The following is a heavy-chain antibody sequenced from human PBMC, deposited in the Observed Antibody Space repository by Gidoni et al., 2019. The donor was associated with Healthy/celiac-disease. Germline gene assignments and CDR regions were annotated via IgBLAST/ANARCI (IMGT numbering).Heavy chain of an antibody. Sequence: NNPSLKSRVTISVDTSKNQFSLKLSSVTAADTAVYYCARLKQYYFDYWGQGTLVTVSS. CDR3: ARLKQYYFDY. V-gene: IGHV4-39*01. J-gene: IGHJ4*02.